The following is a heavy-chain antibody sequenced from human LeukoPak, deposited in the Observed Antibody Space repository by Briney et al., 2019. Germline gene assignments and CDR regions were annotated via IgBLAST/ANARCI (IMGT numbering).Heavy chain of an antibody. CDR3: AVPTTSNWLLFDY. Sequence: RPGGSLRLSCAASGFTFSSYSMNWVRQPPGKGLEWIGSIYYSGSTYYNPSLKSRVTISVDTSKNQFSLKLSSVTAADTAVYYCAVPTTSNWLLFDYWGQGALVTVSS. CDR2: IYYSGST. J-gene: IGHJ4*02. V-gene: IGHV4-39*07. CDR1: GFTFSSYS. D-gene: IGHD6-13*01.